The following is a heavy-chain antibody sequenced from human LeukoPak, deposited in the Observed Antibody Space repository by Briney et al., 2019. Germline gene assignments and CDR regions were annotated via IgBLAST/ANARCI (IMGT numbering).Heavy chain of an antibody. Sequence: SETLSLTCAVYGGSFSGYYWSWIRQPPGKGLEWIGEINHSGSTNYNPSLKSRVTISVDTSKNQFSLKLSSVTAADTAVYYCARLVRDFVWYLVVAFDIWGQGTMVTVSS. CDR3: ARLVRDFVWYLVVAFDI. CDR2: INHSGST. D-gene: IGHD3-9*01. CDR1: GGSFSGYY. J-gene: IGHJ3*02. V-gene: IGHV4-34*01.